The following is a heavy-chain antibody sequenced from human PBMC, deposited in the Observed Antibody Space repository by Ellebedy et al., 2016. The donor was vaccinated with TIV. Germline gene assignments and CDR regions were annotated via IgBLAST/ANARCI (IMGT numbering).Heavy chain of an antibody. CDR1: GFTFSSYS. CDR2: ISSSSSTI. Sequence: GESLKISCAASGFTFSSYSMNWVRQAPGKGLEWVSYISSSSSTIYYADSVKGRFTISRDNAKNSLYLQMNSLRAEDTAVYYCARDPDPYNGGGGGRNWGQGTLVTVSS. V-gene: IGHV3-48*04. CDR3: ARDPDPYNGGGGGRN. J-gene: IGHJ4*02. D-gene: IGHD1-1*01.